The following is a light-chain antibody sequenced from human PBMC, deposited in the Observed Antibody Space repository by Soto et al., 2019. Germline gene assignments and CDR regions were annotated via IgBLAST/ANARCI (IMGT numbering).Light chain of an antibody. Sequence: DIQMTQSPSTLSASVGDRVTITCRASQSISTWLAWYQQKPGKAPKLLIYDASSLESGVPSRFSGSGSGTEFTLTISSLQPEDFASYYCQQYNSYSFGQGTKVE. CDR1: QSISTW. V-gene: IGKV1-5*01. J-gene: IGKJ1*01. CDR3: QQYNSYS. CDR2: DAS.